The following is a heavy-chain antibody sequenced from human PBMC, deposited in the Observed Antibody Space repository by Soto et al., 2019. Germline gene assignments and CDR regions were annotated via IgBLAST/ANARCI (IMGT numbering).Heavy chain of an antibody. D-gene: IGHD6-13*01. CDR2: TYYRSKWYN. CDR1: GDSVSSNTAA. J-gene: IGHJ4*02. CDR3: ARQASVSSRYGGIDY. V-gene: IGHV6-1*01. Sequence: SQTLSLTCAVSGDSVSSNTAAWNWIRQSPSRGLEWLGRTYYRSKWYNDYAVSVKSRIIINPDTSKNQVSLQLNSVTPEDTAVYYCARQASVSSRYGGIDYWGQGTLVTVSS.